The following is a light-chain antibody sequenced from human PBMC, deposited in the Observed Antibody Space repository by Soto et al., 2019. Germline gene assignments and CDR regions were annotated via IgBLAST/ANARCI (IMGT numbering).Light chain of an antibody. CDR3: PQYNDRPRT. CDR2: GAS. J-gene: IGKJ1*01. V-gene: IGKV3-15*01. Sequence: EIVMTQSPATLSVSPGERATLSCRASRSVGTYLAWYQQKPAQAPRLLIYGASTRAAGISPRFSGGGSGTEFTLTIRSLQSEDFAVSYCPQYNDRPRTFGQGTKVGIK. CDR1: RSVGTY.